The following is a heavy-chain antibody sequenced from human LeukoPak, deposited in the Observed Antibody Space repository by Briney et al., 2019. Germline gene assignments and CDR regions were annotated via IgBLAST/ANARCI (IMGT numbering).Heavy chain of an antibody. D-gene: IGHD6-19*01. CDR1: GGSISSYY. CDR2: IYYSGST. J-gene: IGHJ3*02. CDR3: ARDLGSGWTDAFDI. V-gene: IGHV4-59*12. Sequence: SETLSLTCTVSGGSISSYYWSWIRQPPGKGLEWIGYIYYSGSTNYKSSLKSRVTISVDTSKNQFSLKLSSVTAADTAVYYCARDLGSGWTDAFDIWGQGTMVTVSS.